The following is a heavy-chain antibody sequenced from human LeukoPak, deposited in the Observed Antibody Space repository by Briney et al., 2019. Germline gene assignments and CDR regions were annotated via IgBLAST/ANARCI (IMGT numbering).Heavy chain of an antibody. D-gene: IGHD1-7*01. Sequence: ASVNVSCKASGYTFTSYGISWVRQAPGQGLEWMGWISAYNGNTNYAQKLQGRVTMTTDTSTSTAYMELRSLRSDDTAVYYCARGTTDNYYYYYMDVWGKGTTVTVSS. CDR2: ISAYNGNT. CDR3: ARGTTDNYYYYYMDV. CDR1: GYTFTSYG. J-gene: IGHJ6*03. V-gene: IGHV1-18*01.